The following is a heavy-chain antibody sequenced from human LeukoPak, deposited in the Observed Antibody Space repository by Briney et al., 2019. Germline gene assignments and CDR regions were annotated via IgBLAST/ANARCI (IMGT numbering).Heavy chain of an antibody. D-gene: IGHD3-22*01. CDR1: GGSISSYY. CDR2: IYYSRST. V-gene: IGHV4-59*01. Sequence: PSETLSLTCTVSGGSISSYYWSWIRQPPGKGLEWSGYIYYSRSTNYNPSLKSRVTISVDTSKNQFSLKLSSVTAADTAVYYCARDNHYYDCSGYYSDAFDIWGQGTMVTVSS. J-gene: IGHJ3*02. CDR3: ARDNHYYDCSGYYSDAFDI.